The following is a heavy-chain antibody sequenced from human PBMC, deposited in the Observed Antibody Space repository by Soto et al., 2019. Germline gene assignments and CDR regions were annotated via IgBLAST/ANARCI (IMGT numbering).Heavy chain of an antibody. V-gene: IGHV3-48*02. CDR2: ISSSSSTI. CDR1: GFTFSSYS. Sequence: EVQLVESGGGLVQPGGSLRLSCAASGFTFSSYSMNWVRQAPGKGLEWVSYISSSSSTIYYADSVKGRFTISRDNAKKSLYLQRKSLRDEDTAVYYCAREGDIVLVPGAMLYYYGMDVWGQGTTVTVSS. CDR3: AREGDIVLVPGAMLYYYGMDV. J-gene: IGHJ6*02. D-gene: IGHD2-2*01.